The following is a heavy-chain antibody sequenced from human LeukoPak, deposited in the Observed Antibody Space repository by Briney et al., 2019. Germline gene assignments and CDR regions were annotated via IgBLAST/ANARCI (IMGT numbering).Heavy chain of an antibody. Sequence: GGSLRRSCAAAGLTFSSSWMSWVRQPPGKGVEGVANINQDGSEKYYVDSVKGRFTISRDNSKNALYLQMDSLRAEDTAVYYCARDRGCNYWGQGTLVTVSS. CDR1: GLTFSSSW. CDR3: ARDRGCNY. V-gene: IGHV3-7*05. J-gene: IGHJ4*02. CDR2: INQDGSEK.